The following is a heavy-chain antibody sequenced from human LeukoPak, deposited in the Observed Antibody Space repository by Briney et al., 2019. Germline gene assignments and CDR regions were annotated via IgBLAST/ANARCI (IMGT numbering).Heavy chain of an antibody. D-gene: IGHD3-10*01. CDR2: IYYSGST. V-gene: IGHV4-39*01. CDR1: GGSISSSSYY. CDR3: ARQDYYGSGSYWDYYYYYGMDV. J-gene: IGHJ6*02. Sequence: PSETLSLTCTVSGGSISSSSYYWGWIRQPPGKGLEWIGSIYYSGSTYYNPSLKSRVTISVDTSKNQFSLKLSSVTAADTPVYYCARQDYYGSGSYWDYYYYYGMDVWGQGTTVTVSS.